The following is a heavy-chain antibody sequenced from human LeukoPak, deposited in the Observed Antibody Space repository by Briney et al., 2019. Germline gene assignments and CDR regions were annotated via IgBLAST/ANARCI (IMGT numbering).Heavy chain of an antibody. Sequence: ASVKVSCKASGYTFTSYDINWVRQATGQGLEWMGWMNPNSGNTGYAQKFQGRVTMTRNTSISTAYMELSSLRSEDTAVYYCAREACSGGSCYSPGYFDYWGQGTLVTVSS. CDR2: MNPNSGNT. V-gene: IGHV1-8*01. D-gene: IGHD2-15*01. CDR1: GYTFTSYD. CDR3: AREACSGGSCYSPGYFDY. J-gene: IGHJ4*02.